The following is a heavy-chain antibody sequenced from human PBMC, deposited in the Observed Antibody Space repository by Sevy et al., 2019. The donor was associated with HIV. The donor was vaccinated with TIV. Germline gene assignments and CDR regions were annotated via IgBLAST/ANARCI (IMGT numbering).Heavy chain of an antibody. CDR3: ARGGVCSSTRCVKGTNYYYYMDV. V-gene: IGHV3-11*06. CDR1: GFTFSDYY. Sequence: GGSLRLSCAASGFTFSDYYMSWIRQAPGKGLEWVSYISSSSSYTNYADSVKGRFTISRDNAKNSLYLQMNSLRDEDTAAYYCARGGVCSSTRCVKGTNYYYYMDVWGKGTTVTVSS. CDR2: ISSSSSYT. J-gene: IGHJ6*03. D-gene: IGHD2-2*01.